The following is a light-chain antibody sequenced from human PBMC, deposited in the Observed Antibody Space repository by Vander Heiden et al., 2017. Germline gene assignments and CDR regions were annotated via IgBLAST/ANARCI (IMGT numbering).Light chain of an antibody. Sequence: DVVMTQSPLSLPVTLGQPASISCRSSQSLVHSHGNTYLTWFHQRPGQSPRRLIYELSKWDSGIPDRFSGSGSGTDFTLKISRVEAEDVGLYYCMQGSHWPYTFGQGTNLEIK. CDR2: ELS. CDR3: MQGSHWPYT. J-gene: IGKJ2*01. CDR1: QSLVHSHGNTY. V-gene: IGKV2-30*02.